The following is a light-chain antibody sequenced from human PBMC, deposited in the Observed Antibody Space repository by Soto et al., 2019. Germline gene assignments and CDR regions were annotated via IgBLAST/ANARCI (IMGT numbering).Light chain of an antibody. V-gene: IGKV1-8*01. CDR3: QQYYSYPWT. Sequence: AIRMTQSPSSLSASTGDKVTITCRASQDVSSYLAWYQQKPGKAPQLLIYAASTLQSGVPSSFSGSASGTDFTLTIRCLQSADFATYYCQQYYSYPWTFGQGTKVAIK. J-gene: IGKJ1*01. CDR1: QDVSSY. CDR2: AAS.